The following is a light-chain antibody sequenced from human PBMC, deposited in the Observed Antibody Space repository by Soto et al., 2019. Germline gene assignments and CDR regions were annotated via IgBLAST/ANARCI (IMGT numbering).Light chain of an antibody. CDR1: TGAVTSGHY. CDR3: LLSYSGARAGV. J-gene: IGLJ3*02. Sequence: QAVGTQEPSLTVSPGGTVTLTCGSSTGAVTSGHYPYWFQQKPGQAPRTLIYDTNNKQSWTPARFSGSLLGGKAALTLSGAQPEDEAEYYCLLSYSGARAGVFGGGTKLTVL. CDR2: DTN. V-gene: IGLV7-46*01.